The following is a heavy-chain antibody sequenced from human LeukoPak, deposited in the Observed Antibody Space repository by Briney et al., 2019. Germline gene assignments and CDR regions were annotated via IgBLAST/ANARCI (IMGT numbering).Heavy chain of an antibody. J-gene: IGHJ4*02. V-gene: IGHV3-7*01. CDR2: IKQDGSEK. Sequence: PGGSLRLSCAASGFTFSSYWMSWVRQAPGKGLEWVANIKQDGSEKYYVDSVKGRFTISRDNAKNSLYLQMNSLRAEDTAVYYCARASRSSGANHVVLDYWGQGTLVTVSS. D-gene: IGHD6-6*01. CDR3: ARASRSSGANHVVLDY. CDR1: GFTFSSYW.